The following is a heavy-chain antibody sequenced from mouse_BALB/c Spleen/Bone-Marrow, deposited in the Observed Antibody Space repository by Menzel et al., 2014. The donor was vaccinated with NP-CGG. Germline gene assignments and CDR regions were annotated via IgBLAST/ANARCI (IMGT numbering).Heavy chain of an antibody. CDR1: GFPFSNYD. CDR2: ITSGDSYT. D-gene: IGHD2-2*01. V-gene: IGHV5-9*02. CDR3: ARQDGYDGTLFAY. Sequence: EVQLVESGGGLVKPGGSLKLSCAASGFPFSNYDMSWVRQTPEKRLEWVATITSGDSYTYYPDSVNGRFTISRDKARNTLYLQMSSLRSEDTALYSCARQDGYDGTLFAYWGQGTLVTVSA. J-gene: IGHJ3*01.